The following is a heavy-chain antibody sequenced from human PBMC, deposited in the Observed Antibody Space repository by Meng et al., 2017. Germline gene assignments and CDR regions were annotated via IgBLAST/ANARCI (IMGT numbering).Heavy chain of an antibody. D-gene: IGHD3-10*01. CDR2: MSWDGDK. J-gene: IGHJ5*02. Sequence: QSALTGSGPTLSKPPQTLALARTFSVLSLTSSGVGVGGHRERTGKALEWLALMSWDGDKRCSPSVKSRLTITTESSKVEVILRRTYIDPADTVSYSCAHRRHYYGSGNHCDAWGQGTLVTVSS. CDR3: AHRRHYYGSGNHCDA. V-gene: IGHV2-5*02. CDR1: VLSLTSSGVG.